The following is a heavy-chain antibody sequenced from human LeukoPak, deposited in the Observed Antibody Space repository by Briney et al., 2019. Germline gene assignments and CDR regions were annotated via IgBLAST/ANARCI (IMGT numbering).Heavy chain of an antibody. Sequence: SETLSLTCTVSGGSIGSYYWSWIRQPPGKGLEWIGDIYYSGSTNYNPSLKSRVTISVDTSKNQFSLKLSSVTAADTAVYYCAGAFSTVPPTLFYYYGMDVWGQGTTVTVSS. CDR1: GGSIGSYY. D-gene: IGHD4-17*01. CDR3: AGAFSTVPPTLFYYYGMDV. V-gene: IGHV4-59*08. CDR2: IYYSGST. J-gene: IGHJ6*02.